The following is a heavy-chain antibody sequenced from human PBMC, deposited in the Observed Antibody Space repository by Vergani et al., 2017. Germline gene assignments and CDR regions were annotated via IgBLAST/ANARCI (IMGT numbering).Heavy chain of an antibody. CDR3: SRHKEQLVPGNYYYYYYMDV. CDR2: ICYSGST. D-gene: IGHD6-13*01. CDR1: GGSIRSTFYY. Sequence: QLQLQESDPGLVKPSETLSLTCTVSGGSIRSTFYYWGWIRQPPGKGLEWIGTICYSGSTYYNPSLKSRVTISVDTSKNQFSLKLNSVTAADTAVYYCSRHKEQLVPGNYYYYYYMDVWGKGTTVTVSS. V-gene: IGHV4-39*01. J-gene: IGHJ6*03.